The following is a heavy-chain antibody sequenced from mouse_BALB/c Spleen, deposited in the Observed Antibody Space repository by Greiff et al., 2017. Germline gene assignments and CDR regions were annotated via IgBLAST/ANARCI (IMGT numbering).Heavy chain of an antibody. J-gene: IGHJ3*01. Sequence: EVPGVESGGGLVQPKGSLKLSCAASGFTFNTYAMNWVRQAPGKGLEWVARIRSKSNNYATYYADSVKDRFTISRDDSQSMLYLQMNNLKTEDTAMYYCVRQAITTATAWFAYWGQGTLVTVSA. V-gene: IGHV10-1*02. CDR2: IRSKSNNYAT. CDR3: VRQAITTATAWFAY. D-gene: IGHD1-2*01. CDR1: GFTFNTYA.